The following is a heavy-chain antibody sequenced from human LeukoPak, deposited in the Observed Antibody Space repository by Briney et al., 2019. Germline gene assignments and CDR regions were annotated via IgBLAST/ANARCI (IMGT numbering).Heavy chain of an antibody. CDR1: GFTFSDYY. CDR2: IKQDGSEK. J-gene: IGHJ4*02. D-gene: IGHD3-16*01. CDR3: ARDMPFGGY. Sequence: GGSLRLSCAASGFTFSDYYMSWVRQAPGKGLEWVANIKQDGSEKNYVDSVKGRFTISRDNAKNSLYLQMNSLRAEDTAVYYCARDMPFGGYWGQGTLVTVSS. V-gene: IGHV3-7*03.